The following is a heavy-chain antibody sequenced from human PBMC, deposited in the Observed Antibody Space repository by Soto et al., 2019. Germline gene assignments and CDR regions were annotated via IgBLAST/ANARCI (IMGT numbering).Heavy chain of an antibody. V-gene: IGHV3-9*01. J-gene: IGHJ5*02. CDR3: ARSPNYDVLTGYYGGWFDH. D-gene: IGHD3-9*01. CDR1: GFTFDDYV. Sequence: GGSLRLSCAPSGFTFDDYVMHWVRQAPGRGLEWVSGINWNSGNLAYADSVKGRFTISRDNGKSSLYLQMHSLRAEDTALYYCARSPNYDVLTGYYGGWFDHWGQGTLVTVSS. CDR2: INWNSGNL.